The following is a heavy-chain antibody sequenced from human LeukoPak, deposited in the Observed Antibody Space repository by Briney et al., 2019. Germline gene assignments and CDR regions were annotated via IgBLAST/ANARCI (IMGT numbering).Heavy chain of an antibody. CDR3: ASGRQLGY. J-gene: IGHJ4*02. Sequence: GGSLRLSCAASGFTLSSYWMSWVRQAPGKGLEWVANIKEDGSEKCHVDSVRGRFTISRDNAKNSLYLQMNSLRAEDTAVYYCASGRQLGYWGQGTLVTVSS. D-gene: IGHD3-16*01. CDR1: GFTLSSYW. CDR2: IKEDGSEK. V-gene: IGHV3-7*01.